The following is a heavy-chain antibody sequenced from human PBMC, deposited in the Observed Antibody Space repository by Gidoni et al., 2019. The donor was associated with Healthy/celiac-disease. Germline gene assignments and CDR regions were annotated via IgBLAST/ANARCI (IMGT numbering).Heavy chain of an antibody. CDR2: IYYSGST. V-gene: IGHV4-59*08. J-gene: IGHJ6*02. CDR1: GGSISSYY. Sequence: QVQLQESGPGLVKPSETLSLTCTVAGGSISSYYWSWIRQPPGKGLEWIGYIYYSGSTNYNPSLKSRVTISVDTSKNQFSLKLSSVTAADTAVYYCARHNSYGALQDYYYYYGMDVWGQGTTVTVSS. CDR3: ARHNSYGALQDYYYYYGMDV. D-gene: IGHD5-18*01.